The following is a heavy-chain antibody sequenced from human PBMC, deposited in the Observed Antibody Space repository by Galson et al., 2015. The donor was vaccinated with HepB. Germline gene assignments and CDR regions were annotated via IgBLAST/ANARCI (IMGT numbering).Heavy chain of an antibody. V-gene: IGHV3-23*01. CDR3: AKDQNCTKSACYTYFYNGMDV. CDR2: ISGSGIST. D-gene: IGHD2-8*01. J-gene: IGHJ6*02. Sequence: SLRLSCAASKFSFSDYAMSWVRQAPGKGLEWLSFISGSGISTYYANSVKGRFTISRDNSNNMLYLQMNSLRAEDTAVYYCAKDQNCTKSACYTYFYNGMDVWGQGTTVTVSS. CDR1: KFSFSDYA.